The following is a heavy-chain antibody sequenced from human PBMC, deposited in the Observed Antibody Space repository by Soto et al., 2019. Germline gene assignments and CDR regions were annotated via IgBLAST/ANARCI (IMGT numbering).Heavy chain of an antibody. D-gene: IGHD2-15*01. V-gene: IGHV4-30-4*01. J-gene: IGHJ5*01. CDR2: IYKSATT. CDR3: ARGRYCLTGRCFPNWFDS. CDR1: GDSISTVDYF. Sequence: SETLSLTCSVSGDSISTVDYFWAWIRQPPGQALEYIGYIYKSATTYSNPSFESRDAISLDTSKSQFSLNVTSVTAADTAVYFCARGRYCLTGRCFPNWFDSWGQGTLGTVSS.